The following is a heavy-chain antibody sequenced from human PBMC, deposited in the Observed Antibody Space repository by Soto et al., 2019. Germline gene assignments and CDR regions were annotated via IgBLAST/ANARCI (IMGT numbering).Heavy chain of an antibody. CDR2: ISAYHGNI. CDR3: ARGHDILTVSKLTL. V-gene: IGHV1-18*01. J-gene: IGHJ4*02. CDR1: GYDFTNYG. D-gene: IGHD3-9*01. Sequence: QVRLVQSGAEVKKPGASVKVSCKTYGYDFTNYGINWVRQAPGQGLEWMGWISAYHGNIVYAQNFRGRATLTTDTSTGSAYMEQSSLRSDDTAVYYGARGHDILTVSKLTLWGQGTLVTFSS.